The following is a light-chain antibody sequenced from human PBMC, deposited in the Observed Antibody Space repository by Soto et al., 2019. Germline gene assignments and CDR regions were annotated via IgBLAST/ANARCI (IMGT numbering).Light chain of an antibody. CDR2: GAS. CDR1: QSVSSN. J-gene: IGKJ4*01. V-gene: IGKV3D-15*01. CDR3: QQYNDWPLT. Sequence: EIVMTQSPATLSVSPGERATLSCRASQSVSSNLAWYQQKPGQAPRLLIYGASTRAVGIPATFSGSGSGTEFTLTISSLQSEDFAVYYCQQYNDWPLTFGGGTKVDIK.